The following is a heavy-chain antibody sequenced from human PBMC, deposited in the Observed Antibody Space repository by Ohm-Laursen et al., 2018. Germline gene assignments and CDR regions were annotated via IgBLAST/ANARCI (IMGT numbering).Heavy chain of an antibody. CDR1: GFNFGTYV. J-gene: IGHJ3*01. CDR2: ISRSGDKT. D-gene: IGHD3-9*01. V-gene: IGHV3-23*01. Sequence: SLRLSCAASGFNFGTYVLTWVRQAPGKGLEWVSAISRSGDKTYSANSVKGRFTISRDNSKNTLYLQMNSLRVEDTAVYYCVKDFVYYDILTGPSEGYDVWGQGTMVTVSS. CDR3: VKDFVYYDILTGPSEGYDV.